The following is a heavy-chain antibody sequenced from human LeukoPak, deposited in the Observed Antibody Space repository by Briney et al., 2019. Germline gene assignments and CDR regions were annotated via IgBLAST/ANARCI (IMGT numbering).Heavy chain of an antibody. CDR3: AKEQSSSWYGGRSWEH. Sequence: GGSLRLSCAASGFTFNSYAMSWVRQAPGKGLEWVSAISGSGGSTYYADSVKGRFTISRDNSKNTLYLQINSLRAEDTAVYYCAKEQSSSWYGGRSWEHWGQGTLVTVSS. V-gene: IGHV3-23*01. CDR1: GFTFNSYA. CDR2: ISGSGGST. J-gene: IGHJ1*01. D-gene: IGHD6-13*01.